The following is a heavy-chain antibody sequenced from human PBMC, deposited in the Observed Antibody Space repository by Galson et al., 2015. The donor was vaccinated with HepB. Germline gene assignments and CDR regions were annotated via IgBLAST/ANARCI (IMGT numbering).Heavy chain of an antibody. V-gene: IGHV5-51*03. CDR2: IYPGDSDT. CDR3: ARLGGSYTYYYYGMDV. J-gene: IGHJ6*02. CDR1: GCSFTSYW. D-gene: IGHD1-26*01. Sequence: QSGAEVKKPGESLKISCKGSGCSFTSYWIGWVRQMPGKGLEWMGIIYPGDSDTRYSPSFQGQVTISADRSISTAYLQWSSLKASDTAMYYCARLGGSYTYYYYGMDVWGQGTTVTVSS.